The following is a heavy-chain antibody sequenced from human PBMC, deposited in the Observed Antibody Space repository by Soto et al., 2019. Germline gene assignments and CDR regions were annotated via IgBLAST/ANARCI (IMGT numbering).Heavy chain of an antibody. CDR3: ARAPYSTSSFFFDY. CDR1: GYTFTAFF. Sequence: SVKVSCKASGYTFTAFFMHWVRQAPGQGLEWMGIINPSGGSTNYAQKFQGRVTMTWDTSTSTVQMDLSSLASDDTAVYYCARAPYSTSSFFFDYWGQGTLVTVSS. D-gene: IGHD6-6*01. V-gene: IGHV1-46*01. CDR2: INPSGGST. J-gene: IGHJ4*02.